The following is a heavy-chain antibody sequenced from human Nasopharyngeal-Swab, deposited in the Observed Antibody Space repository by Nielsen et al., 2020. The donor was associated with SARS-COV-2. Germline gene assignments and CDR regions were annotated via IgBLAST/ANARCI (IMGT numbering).Heavy chain of an antibody. V-gene: IGHV1-2*02. CDR2: INPNSGGT. J-gene: IGHJ3*02. CDR3: ARDDLTAYDAFDI. Sequence: ASVKVSCKASGYTFTGYYMHWVRQAPGQGLEWMGWINPNSGGTNYAQKFQGRVTMTRDTSISTAYMELSRLRSDDTAAYYCARDDLTAYDAFDIWGQGTMVTVSS. CDR1: GYTFTGYY. D-gene: IGHD7-27*01.